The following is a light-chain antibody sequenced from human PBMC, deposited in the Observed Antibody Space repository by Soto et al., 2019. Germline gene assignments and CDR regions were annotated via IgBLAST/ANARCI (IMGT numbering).Light chain of an antibody. CDR3: QSYDSSLSGSYV. CDR1: SSNIGAGYD. CDR2: VNS. J-gene: IGLJ1*01. V-gene: IGLV1-40*01. Sequence: QSVLTQPPSVSGAPGQRVTISCTGSSSNIGAGYDVHWYQQLPGTAPKLLIYVNSNRPSGVPDRFSGSKSGTSASLAITGLQAEDEAEYYCQSYDSSLSGSYVFGTGTKLTVL.